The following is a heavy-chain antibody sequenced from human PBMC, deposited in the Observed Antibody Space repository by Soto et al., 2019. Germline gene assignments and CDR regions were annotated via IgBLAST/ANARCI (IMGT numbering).Heavy chain of an antibody. Sequence: PSETLYLSCTVSGGSISSGDYYWSWIRQPPGKGLEWIGYIYYSGSTYYNPSLKSRVTISVDTSKNQFSLKLSSVTAADTAVYYCARDLATWPTGDYYYGMDVWGQGTTVTVSS. CDR2: IYYSGST. J-gene: IGHJ6*02. D-gene: IGHD1-26*01. CDR1: GGSISSGDYY. CDR3: ARDLATWPTGDYYYGMDV. V-gene: IGHV4-30-4*01.